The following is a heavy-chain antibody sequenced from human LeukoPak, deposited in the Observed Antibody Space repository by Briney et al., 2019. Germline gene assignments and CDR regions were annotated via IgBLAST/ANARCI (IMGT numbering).Heavy chain of an antibody. CDR2: IYYSGST. CDR3: ASSSYYDILTGYYNRDAFDI. V-gene: IGHV4-59*01. Sequence: SETLSLTCTVSGGSISSYYWSWIRQPPVKGLEWIGYIYYSGSTNYNPSLKSRVTISVDTSKNQFSLKLSSVTAADTAVYYCASSSYYDILTGYYNRDAFDIWGQGTMVTVSS. D-gene: IGHD3-9*01. CDR1: GGSISSYY. J-gene: IGHJ3*02.